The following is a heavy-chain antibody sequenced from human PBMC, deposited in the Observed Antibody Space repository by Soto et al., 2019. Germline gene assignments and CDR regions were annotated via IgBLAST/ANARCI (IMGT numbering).Heavy chain of an antibody. Sequence: SETLSLTCTVSGGSISSYYWSWIRQPPGKGLEWIGYIYYSGSTNYNPSLKSRVTISVDTSKNQFSLKLSSVTAADTAVYYCARGTSYYYYYMDVWGKGATVTVSS. CDR2: IYYSGST. CDR3: ARGTSYYYYYMDV. J-gene: IGHJ6*03. V-gene: IGHV4-59*01. CDR1: GGSISSYY.